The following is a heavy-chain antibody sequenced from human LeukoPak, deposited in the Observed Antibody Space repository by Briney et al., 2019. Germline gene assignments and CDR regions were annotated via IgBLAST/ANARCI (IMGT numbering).Heavy chain of an antibody. D-gene: IGHD6-13*01. V-gene: IGHV1-69*05. CDR2: IIPIFGTA. J-gene: IGHJ6*03. CDR1: GGTFSSYA. CDR3: ARDQDKAAAGTGDYYYYMDV. Sequence: SVKVSCKASGGTFSSYAISWVRQAPGQGLEWMGGIIPIFGTANYAQKFQGRVTITTDESTSTAYMELSSLRSEDTAVYYCARDQDKAAAGTGDYYYYMDVWGKGTTVTVSS.